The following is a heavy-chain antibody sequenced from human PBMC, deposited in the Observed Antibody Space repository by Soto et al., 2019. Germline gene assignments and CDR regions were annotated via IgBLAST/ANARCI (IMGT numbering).Heavy chain of an antibody. CDR2: IYYSGST. J-gene: IGHJ6*02. CDR1: GGSISSGGYY. Sequence: QVQLQESGPGLVKPSQTLSLTCTVSGGSISSGGYYWSWIRQHPGKGLEWIGYIYYSGSTYYNPSLKSRVIISVDTSKNQFSLKLGSVTAADTAVYYCARENNWKRPTHYGMDVWGQGTTVTVSS. V-gene: IGHV4-31*03. D-gene: IGHD1-20*01. CDR3: ARENNWKRPTHYGMDV.